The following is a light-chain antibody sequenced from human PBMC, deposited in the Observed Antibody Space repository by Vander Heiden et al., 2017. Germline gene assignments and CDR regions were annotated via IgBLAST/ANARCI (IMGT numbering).Light chain of an antibody. J-gene: IGLJ3*02. CDR3: SAWDDSLNGWV. CDR2: SDN. Sequence: VLPPRLYASETPTPGVTIFCTGSSANIGGNTGNWGHQLPGKAPQLLIYSDNRRPPGVPDRFSGSNSGTSASLAISGLQSEDEADYYCSAWDDSLNGWVFGGGTKLTVL. V-gene: IGLV1-44*01. CDR1: SANIGGNT.